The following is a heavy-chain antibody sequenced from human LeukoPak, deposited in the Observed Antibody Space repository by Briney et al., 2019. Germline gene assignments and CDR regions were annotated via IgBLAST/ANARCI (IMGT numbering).Heavy chain of an antibody. CDR1: GGSISSYY. CDR2: IYYSGST. V-gene: IGHV4-59*08. Sequence: PSETLSLTCTVSGGSISSYYWSWIRQPPGKGLEWIGYIYYSGSTNYNPSLKSRVTISVDTSKTQFSLKLSSVTAADTAVYYCARQRKGDWFDPWGQGTLVTVSS. D-gene: IGHD3-16*01. J-gene: IGHJ5*02. CDR3: ARQRKGDWFDP.